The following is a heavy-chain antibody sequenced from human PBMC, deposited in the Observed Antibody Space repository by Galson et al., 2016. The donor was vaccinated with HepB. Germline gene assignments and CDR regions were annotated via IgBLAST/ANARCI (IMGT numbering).Heavy chain of an antibody. V-gene: IGHV3-30*18. CDR2: ISYDGRKK. J-gene: IGHJ4*02. D-gene: IGHD6-19*01. Sequence: SLRLSCAVSGFTFSNYGMHWVRQAPGKGLEWVAVISYDGRKKYYADSVKGRFTISRDNFKNTLYLQMNSLRREDTAMYYCAKERGVAVPNRPLHSWGQGTLVTVSS. CDR1: GFTFSNYG. CDR3: AKERGVAVPNRPLHS.